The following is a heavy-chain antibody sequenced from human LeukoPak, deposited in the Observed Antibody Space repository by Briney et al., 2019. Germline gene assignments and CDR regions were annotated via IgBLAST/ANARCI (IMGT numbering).Heavy chain of an antibody. D-gene: IGHD3-10*01. CDR2: INPNSGGT. V-gene: IGHV1-2*02. CDR3: ARSKPYGSGSYYLDAFDI. Sequence: ASXXVSCKASGYTFTGYYMHWVRQAPGQGLEWMGWINPNSGGTNYAQEFQGRVTMTRDTSISTAYMELSRLRSDDTAVYYCARSKPYGSGSYYLDAFDIWGQGTMVTVSS. J-gene: IGHJ3*02. CDR1: GYTFTGYY.